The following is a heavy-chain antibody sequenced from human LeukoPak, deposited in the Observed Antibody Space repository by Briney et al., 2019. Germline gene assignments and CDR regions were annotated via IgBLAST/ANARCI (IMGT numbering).Heavy chain of an antibody. CDR1: GGSISSYY. Sequence: SETLSLTCTVSGGSISSYYWSWIRQPPGKGLEWIGYIYYTGNTYYNPSLKSRVAISVDTSKNQFSLKLSSVTAADTAVYYCARMRSMTTVTTFDYWGQGTLVTVSS. D-gene: IGHD4-17*01. CDR2: IYYTGNT. CDR3: ARMRSMTTVTTFDY. J-gene: IGHJ4*02. V-gene: IGHV4-59*12.